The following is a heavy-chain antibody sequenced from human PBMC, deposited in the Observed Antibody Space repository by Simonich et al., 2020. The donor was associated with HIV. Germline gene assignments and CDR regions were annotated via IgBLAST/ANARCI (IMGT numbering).Heavy chain of an antibody. CDR2: INHSGSS. J-gene: IGHJ4*02. CDR3: ASGGPRFLEWLSPFDY. CDR1: GWSFSGYY. Sequence: QVQLQQWGAGLLKPSETLSLTCAVYGWSFSGYYWSWLRPPPGKGLEWIGEINHSGSSNYNPSLKSRVPISVDTSKNQFSLKLSSVTAADTAVYYCASGGPRFLEWLSPFDYWGQGTLVTVSS. V-gene: IGHV4-34*01. D-gene: IGHD3-3*01.